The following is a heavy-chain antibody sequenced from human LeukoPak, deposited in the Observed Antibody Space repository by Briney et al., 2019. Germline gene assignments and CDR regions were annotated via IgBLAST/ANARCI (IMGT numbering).Heavy chain of an antibody. V-gene: IGHV3-66*01. CDR2: IYSGGST. CDR3: ARGPYYYDSSGYNYFDY. D-gene: IGHD3-22*01. CDR1: GFTVSSNY. Sequence: GGSLRLSCAASGFTVSSNYMSWVRQAPGKGLEWVSVIYSGGSTYYADSVKGRFTISRDNSKNTLYLQMNSLRAEDTAVYYCARGPYYYDSSGYNYFDYWGQGTLATVSS. J-gene: IGHJ4*02.